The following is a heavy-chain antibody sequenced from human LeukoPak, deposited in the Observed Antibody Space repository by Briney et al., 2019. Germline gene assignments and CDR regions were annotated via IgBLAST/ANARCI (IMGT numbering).Heavy chain of an antibody. CDR1: GYTFTSYY. Sequence: ASVKVSCKASGYTFTSYYMHWVRQAPGQGLEWMGIINPSGGSTSYAQKFQGRVTMTRDTSTSTVYTELSSLRSEDTAVYYCARVPTRVGYFDYWGQGTLVTVSS. J-gene: IGHJ4*02. V-gene: IGHV1-46*01. CDR2: INPSGGST. D-gene: IGHD3-10*02. CDR3: ARVPTRVGYFDY.